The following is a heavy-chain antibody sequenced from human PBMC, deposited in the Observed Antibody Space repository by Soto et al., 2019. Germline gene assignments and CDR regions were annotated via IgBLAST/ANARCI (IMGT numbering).Heavy chain of an antibody. D-gene: IGHD3-22*01. CDR3: ARGNDYDSTSFDY. CDR1: GFTFSSYG. V-gene: IGHV3-30*03. Sequence: PVGSLRLSCGASGFTFSSYGMHWVRQAPGKGLEWVAVVSYDGRNEYYADSVKGRFTIPRDNTKNTVYLQVNSLRGEDAAVYFCARGNDYDSTSFDYWGHGTLVTVSS. CDR2: VSYDGRNE. J-gene: IGHJ4*01.